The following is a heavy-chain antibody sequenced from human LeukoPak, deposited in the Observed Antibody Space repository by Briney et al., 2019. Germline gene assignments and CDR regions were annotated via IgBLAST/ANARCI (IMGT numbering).Heavy chain of an antibody. D-gene: IGHD6-25*01. CDR1: CGSISSYY. CDR3: ARSAIDAFDI. V-gene: IGHV4-59*08. CDR2: IYNSGST. Sequence: SETLSLTCTVSCGSISSYYWSWIRQPPGKGLECIGYIYNSGSTNYNPPLKSRVSISVDTSKNQFSLKLSSVTAADTAVYYCARSAIDAFDIWGQGTMVTVSS. J-gene: IGHJ3*02.